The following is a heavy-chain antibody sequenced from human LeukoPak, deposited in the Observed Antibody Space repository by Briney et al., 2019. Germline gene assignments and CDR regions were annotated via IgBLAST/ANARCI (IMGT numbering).Heavy chain of an antibody. CDR1: GGSISSYY. Sequence: SETLSLTCTVSGGSISSYYWSWIRQPSGKGLEWIGYIYYSGSTNYNPSLKSRVTISVDTSKNQFSLKLSSVTAADTAVYYCARLRIYSSGWYSDYWGQGTLVTVSS. D-gene: IGHD6-19*01. CDR2: IYYSGST. V-gene: IGHV4-59*01. J-gene: IGHJ4*02. CDR3: ARLRIYSSGWYSDY.